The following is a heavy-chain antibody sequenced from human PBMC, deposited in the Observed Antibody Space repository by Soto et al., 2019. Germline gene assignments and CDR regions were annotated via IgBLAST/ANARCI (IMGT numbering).Heavy chain of an antibody. CDR3: AKFYYVSSGYTGGYFQH. CDR2: ISYDGSNK. J-gene: IGHJ1*01. D-gene: IGHD3-22*01. CDR1: GFTFSSYG. Sequence: QVQLVESGGGVVQPGRSLRLSCAASGFTFSSYGMHWARQAPGKGLEWVAVISYDGSNKYYADSVKGRFTISRDNSKNTLYLQMNSLRAEDTAVYYCAKFYYVSSGYTGGYFQHWGQGTLVTVSS. V-gene: IGHV3-30*18.